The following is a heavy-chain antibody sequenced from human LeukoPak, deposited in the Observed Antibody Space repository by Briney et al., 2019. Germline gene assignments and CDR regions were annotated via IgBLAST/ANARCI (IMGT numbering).Heavy chain of an antibody. J-gene: IGHJ4*02. V-gene: IGHV4-39*01. CDR1: SGSFSSRSYY. Sequence: SETLSLTCTVSSGSFSSRSYYCGWIRQPPGVGLEWIATINYSGTTYYNPSLNIRVTASVDTSKIQFYLKLSSVTAADTAVYYCARLRGGVQLWGDWGQGTLVTVSS. CDR3: ARLRGGVQLWGD. D-gene: IGHD5-18*01. CDR2: INYSGTT.